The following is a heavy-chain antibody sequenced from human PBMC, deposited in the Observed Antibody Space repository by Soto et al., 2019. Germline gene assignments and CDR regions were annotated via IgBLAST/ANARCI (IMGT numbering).Heavy chain of an antibody. V-gene: IGHV3-9*01. J-gene: IGHJ5*02. D-gene: IGHD2-2*01. CDR2: ISWNSGSI. CDR3: ARDYSSTSPHLPDWFDP. Sequence: GGSLRLSCAASGFTFDDYAMHWVRQAPGKGLEWVSGISWNSGSIGYADSVKGRFTISRDNAKNSLYLQMNSLRAEDTAVYYCARDYSSTSPHLPDWFDPWGQGTLVTVS. CDR1: GFTFDDYA.